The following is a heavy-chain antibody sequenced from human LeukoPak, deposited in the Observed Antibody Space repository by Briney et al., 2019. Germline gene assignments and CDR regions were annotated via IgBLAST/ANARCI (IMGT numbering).Heavy chain of an antibody. D-gene: IGHD2-2*01. J-gene: IGHJ3*02. Sequence: ASVKVSCKASGYTFTSYGISWVRQAPGQGLEWMGWISAYNGNTNYAQKLQGRVTMTTDTSTSTAYMELRSLRSDDTAVYYCARDEVPAAPGADAFDIWGQGTMVTVSS. CDR3: ARDEVPAAPGADAFDI. V-gene: IGHV1-18*01. CDR1: GYTFTSYG. CDR2: ISAYNGNT.